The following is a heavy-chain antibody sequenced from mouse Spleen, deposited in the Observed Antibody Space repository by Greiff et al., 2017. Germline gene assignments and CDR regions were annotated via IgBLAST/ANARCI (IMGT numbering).Heavy chain of an antibody. V-gene: IGHV1-54*01. CDR1: GYAFTNYL. CDR2: INPGSGGT. D-gene: IGHD1-1*01. CDR3: ARGLLRSPFAY. Sequence: QVQLKQSGAELVRPGTSVKVSCKASGYAFTNYLIEWVKQRPGQGLEWIGVINPGSGGTNYNEKFKGKATLTADKSSSTAYMQLSSLTSDDSAVYFCARGLLRSPFAYWGQGTLVTVSA. J-gene: IGHJ3*01.